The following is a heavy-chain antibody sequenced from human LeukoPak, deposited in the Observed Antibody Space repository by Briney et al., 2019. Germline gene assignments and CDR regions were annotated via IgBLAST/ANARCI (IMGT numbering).Heavy chain of an antibody. CDR1: RGSITSDTYY. J-gene: IGHJ4*02. CDR2: IHYSGTT. Sequence: SETLSLTCTVSRGSITSDTYYWGWIRQPPGKGLEWIGSIHYSGTTYYNPSLKSRVTISIDASKNQFSLKLTSVTAADTAVYYCARSSSPTFDYWGQGTLVTVSS. D-gene: IGHD6-13*01. V-gene: IGHV4-39*01. CDR3: ARSSSPTFDY.